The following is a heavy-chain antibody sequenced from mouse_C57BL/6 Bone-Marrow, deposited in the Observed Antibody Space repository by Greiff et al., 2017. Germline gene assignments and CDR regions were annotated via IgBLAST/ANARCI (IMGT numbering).Heavy chain of an antibody. Sequence: EVMLVESGGGLVKPGGSLKLSCAASGFTFSSYAMSWVRQTPEKRLEWVATISDGGSYTYYPDNVKGRFTISRDNAKNNLYLQMSHLKSEDTAMYYCARGNGYHAMDYWGQGTSVTVSS. CDR1: GFTFSSYA. CDR3: ARGNGYHAMDY. J-gene: IGHJ4*01. V-gene: IGHV5-4*03. CDR2: ISDGGSYT.